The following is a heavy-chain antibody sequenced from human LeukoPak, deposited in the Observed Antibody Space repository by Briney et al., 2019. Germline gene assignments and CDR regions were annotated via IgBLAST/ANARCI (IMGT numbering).Heavy chain of an antibody. CDR3: ARAKPLRRDGYPRSSFDI. J-gene: IGHJ3*02. V-gene: IGHV1-2*02. D-gene: IGHD5-24*01. Sequence: GASVKVSCKASGYTFTGHYMHWVRQAPGQGLEWMGWINPNSGGTNYAQKFQGRVTMTRDTSISTAYMELSRLRSDDTAVYYCARAKPLRRDGYPRSSFDIWGQGTMVTVSS. CDR1: GYTFTGHY. CDR2: INPNSGGT.